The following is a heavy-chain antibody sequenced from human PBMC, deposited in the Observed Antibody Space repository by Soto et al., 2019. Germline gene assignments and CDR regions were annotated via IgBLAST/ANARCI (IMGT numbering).Heavy chain of an antibody. D-gene: IGHD1-26*01. V-gene: IGHV3-30*18. CDR1: GFTFSSYG. Sequence: QVQLVESGGGVVQPGRSLRLSCAASGFTFSSYGMHWVRQAPGKGLEWVAVISYDGSNKYYADSVKGRFTISRDNSKNTLYLQMNSLRAEDTAVYYCAKDEVWGVDAIYYFDYWGQGTLGTVSS. CDR3: AKDEVWGVDAIYYFDY. CDR2: ISYDGSNK. J-gene: IGHJ4*02.